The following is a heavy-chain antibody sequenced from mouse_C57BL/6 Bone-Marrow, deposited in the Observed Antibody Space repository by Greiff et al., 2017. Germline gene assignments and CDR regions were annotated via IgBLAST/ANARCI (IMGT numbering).Heavy chain of an antibody. J-gene: IGHJ2*01. CDR1: GYTFTSYW. CDR3: ERGRSNYCFDY. D-gene: IGHD2-5*01. Sequence: VQLQQPGAELVKPGASVKLSCKASGYTFTSYWMQWVKQRPGQGLEWIGEIDPSDSYTNYNQKFKGKATLTVDTSSSTAYMQLSSLTSEDSAVYYCERGRSNYCFDYWGQGTTLTVSS. V-gene: IGHV1-50*01. CDR2: IDPSDSYT.